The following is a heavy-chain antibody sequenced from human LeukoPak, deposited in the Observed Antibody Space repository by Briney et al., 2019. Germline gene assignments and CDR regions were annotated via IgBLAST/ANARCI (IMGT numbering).Heavy chain of an antibody. D-gene: IGHD6-19*01. V-gene: IGHV3-23*01. Sequence: PGGSLRLSCAASGFTFNNYAMSWVRQAPGKGLEWVSTISGGGISTYYTDSVKGRFTISRDNSKNTLYLQMNSLRAEDTAVFYCAKVTPRYGSGWYYFDYWGQGSLVTVSS. CDR2: ISGGGIST. CDR3: AKVTPRYGSGWYYFDY. J-gene: IGHJ4*02. CDR1: GFTFNNYA.